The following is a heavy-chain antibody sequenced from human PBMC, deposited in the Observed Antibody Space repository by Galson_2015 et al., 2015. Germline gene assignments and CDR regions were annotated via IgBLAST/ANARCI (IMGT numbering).Heavy chain of an antibody. J-gene: IGHJ3*02. CDR3: ARAVIAARPGSVPDAFDI. CDR2: IYTSGST. CDR1: GGSISSGSYY. V-gene: IGHV4-61*02. D-gene: IGHD6-6*01. Sequence: TCTVSGGSISSGSYYWSWIRQPAGKGLEWIGRIYTSGSTDYDPSLKSRVTISVDTSKNQFSLKLSSVTAADTAVYYCARAVIAARPGSVPDAFDIWGQGTMVTVSS.